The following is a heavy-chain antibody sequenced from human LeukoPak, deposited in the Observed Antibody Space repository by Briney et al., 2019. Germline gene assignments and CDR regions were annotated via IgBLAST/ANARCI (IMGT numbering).Heavy chain of an antibody. CDR1: GFTFSSYW. V-gene: IGHV3-7*01. CDR3: ASDYYDSSGYYYRGVLDY. CDR2: IKQDGSEK. Sequence: GGSLRLSCAASGFTFSSYWMSWVRQAPGKGLEWVANIKQDGSEKYYVDSVKGRFTISRDNAKNSLYLQMNSLRAEDTAVYYCASDYYDSSGYYYRGVLDYWGQGTLVTVSS. J-gene: IGHJ4*02. D-gene: IGHD3-22*01.